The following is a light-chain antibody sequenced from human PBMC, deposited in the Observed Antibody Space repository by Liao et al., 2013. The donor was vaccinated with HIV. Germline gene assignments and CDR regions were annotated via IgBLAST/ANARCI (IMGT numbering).Light chain of an antibody. J-gene: IGLJ1*01. V-gene: IGLV3-25*02. CDR1: TLPKQY. CDR2: KDS. CDR3: QVWDSSSDHYF. Sequence: SYELTQPPSVSVSPGQTARIACSGDTLPKQYAYWYQQKPGQAPVLVMYKDSERPSGIPERFSGSNSANTATLTISRVEAGDEADYYCQVWDSSSDHYFFGTGTKVTVL.